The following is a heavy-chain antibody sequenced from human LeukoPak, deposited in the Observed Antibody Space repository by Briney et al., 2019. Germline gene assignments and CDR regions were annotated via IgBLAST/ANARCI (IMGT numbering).Heavy chain of an antibody. CDR3: ASTAAMASYYYYYYYMDV. V-gene: IGHV1-46*01. CDR1: GYAFTNYY. CDR2: IDPSGAFT. Sequence: GASVKVSCKASGYAFTNYYMHWVRQAPGHGLEWMGIIDPSGAFTTYAQNFQGRVTMTGDTSTSTVYMELSSLRSEDTAVYYCASTAAMASYYYYYYYMDVWGKGTTVTVSS. J-gene: IGHJ6*03. D-gene: IGHD5-18*01.